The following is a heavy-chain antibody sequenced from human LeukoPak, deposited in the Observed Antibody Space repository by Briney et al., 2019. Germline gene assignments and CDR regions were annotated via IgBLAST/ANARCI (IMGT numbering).Heavy chain of an antibody. J-gene: IGHJ4*02. CDR1: GLTFSSYA. CDR2: ISGSGGST. CDR3: AKDLDGSGSYGEGY. Sequence: PGGSLRLSCAASGLTFSSYAMSWVRQAPGKGLEWVSAISGSGGSTYYADSVKGRFTISRDNSKNTLYLQMNSLRAEDTAVYYCAKDLDGSGSYGEGYWGQGTLVTVSS. V-gene: IGHV3-23*01. D-gene: IGHD3-10*01.